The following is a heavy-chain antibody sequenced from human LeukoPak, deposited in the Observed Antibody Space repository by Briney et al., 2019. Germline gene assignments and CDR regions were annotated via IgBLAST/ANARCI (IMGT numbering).Heavy chain of an antibody. CDR1: GFTFSSYA. CDR2: ISGSGGST. CDR3: AKDRAYYDFWSGYYTGATGFDY. V-gene: IGHV3-23*01. Sequence: GASLRLSCAASGFTFSSYAMSWVRQAPGKGLEWVSAISGSGGSTYYADSVKGRFTISRDNSKNTLYLQMNSLRAEDTAVYYCAKDRAYYDFWSGYYTGATGFDYRGQGTLVTVSS. D-gene: IGHD3-3*01. J-gene: IGHJ4*02.